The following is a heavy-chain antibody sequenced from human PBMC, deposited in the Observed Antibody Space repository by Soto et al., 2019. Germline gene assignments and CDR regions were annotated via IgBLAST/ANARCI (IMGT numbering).Heavy chain of an antibody. CDR3: ARLSRVMFGSGYD. CDR2: IVVGSGNT. V-gene: IGHV1-58*01. Sequence: SVKVSCKASGFTFTSSAVQWVRQARGQRLEWIGWIVVGSGNTNYAQKFQERVTITRDKSISTAYLQWSSLKASDTAMYYCARLSRVMFGSGYDWGQGTLVTVSS. CDR1: GFTFTSSA. D-gene: IGHD3-22*01. J-gene: IGHJ4*02.